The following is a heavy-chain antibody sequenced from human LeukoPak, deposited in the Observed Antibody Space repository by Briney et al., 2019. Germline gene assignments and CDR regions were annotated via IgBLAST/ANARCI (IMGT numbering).Heavy chain of an antibody. J-gene: IGHJ4*02. CDR1: GGSISSGDYY. CDR3: ARAPSEDTYYFDY. Sequence: SETLSLTRTVSGGSISSGDYYWSWIRQPPGKGLEWIGYIYYSGSTYYNPFLKSRVTISVDTSKNQFSLKLSSVTAADTAVYYCARAPSEDTYYFDYWGQGTLVTVSS. CDR2: IYYSGST. V-gene: IGHV4-30-4*01.